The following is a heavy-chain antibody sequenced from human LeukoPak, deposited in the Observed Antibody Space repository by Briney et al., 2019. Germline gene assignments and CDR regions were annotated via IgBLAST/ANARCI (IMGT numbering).Heavy chain of an antibody. CDR1: GFAFSDYS. CDR2: ISSSSTM. J-gene: IGHJ1*01. V-gene: IGHV3-69-1*01. Sequence: PGGSLRLSCAASGFAFSDYSMNWVRQAPGKGLEWISYISSSSTMYYADSVKGRFTISRDNAKNSLYLHMKSLRDEDTAVYYCAHSSSVTTHFQYWGQGTLVTVSS. D-gene: IGHD6-13*01. CDR3: AHSSSVTTHFQY.